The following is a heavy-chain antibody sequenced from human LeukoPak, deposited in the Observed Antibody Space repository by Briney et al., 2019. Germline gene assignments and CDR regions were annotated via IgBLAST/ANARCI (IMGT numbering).Heavy chain of an antibody. V-gene: IGHV3-74*01. D-gene: IGHD3-10*01. CDR3: ARDVVIGSGSLDS. J-gene: IGHJ4*02. CDR1: GFSLIHHW. Sequence: GGSLRLSCAVSGFSLIHHWMHWVRQAPGKGLVWVSRIKIDGRETSYADAVKGRFTISRDNAKNTVYLQMNSLRDEDTAVYYCARDVVIGSGSLDSWGQGTLVAVSS. CDR2: IKIDGRET.